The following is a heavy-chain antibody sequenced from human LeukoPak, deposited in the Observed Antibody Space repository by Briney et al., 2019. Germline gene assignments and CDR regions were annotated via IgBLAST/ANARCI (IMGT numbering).Heavy chain of an antibody. V-gene: IGHV3-7*01. CDR1: GFTFSTYW. CDR2: IKQDGSEK. J-gene: IGHJ4*02. Sequence: GGSLRLSCAASGFTFSTYWMSWFRQAPGKGLEWVANIKQDGSEKYYVDSVKGRFTISRDNAKNTLYLQMDSLRAEDTAVYYCTRANDSSGYYDYWGQGTLVTVSS. D-gene: IGHD3-22*01. CDR3: TRANDSSGYYDY.